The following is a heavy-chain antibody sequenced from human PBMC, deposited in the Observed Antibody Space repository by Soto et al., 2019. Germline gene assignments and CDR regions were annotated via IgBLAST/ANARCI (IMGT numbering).Heavy chain of an antibody. J-gene: IGHJ4*02. CDR3: ARDYGDYVIDY. D-gene: IGHD4-17*01. V-gene: IGHV4-59*01. CDR2: IYYSGST. CDR1: GATISSYG. Sequence: SVTLSLSCPASGATISSYGLIWLRQPPGKGLEWIGYIYYSGSTNYNPSLKSRVTISVDTSKNQFSLKLSSVTAADTAVYYCARDYGDYVIDYWGQGTLVTVSS.